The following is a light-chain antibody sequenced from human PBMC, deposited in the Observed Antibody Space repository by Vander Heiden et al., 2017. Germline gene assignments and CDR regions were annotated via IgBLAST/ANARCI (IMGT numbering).Light chain of an antibody. J-gene: IGKJ5*01. CDR1: QSISSY. CDR2: AAS. V-gene: IGKV1-39*01. Sequence: DIQTTQSPSSLSASVGDRVTITCRASQSISSYLNWYQQKPGKAPKLLIYAASSLQSGVPSRFSGSGSGTDFTLTISSLQPEDFATYYCQQSYSTPITFGQGTRLXIK. CDR3: QQSYSTPIT.